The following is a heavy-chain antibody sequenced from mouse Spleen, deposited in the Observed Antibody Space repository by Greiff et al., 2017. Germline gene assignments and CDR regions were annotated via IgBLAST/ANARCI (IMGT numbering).Heavy chain of an antibody. J-gene: IGHJ3*01. CDR2: IRNKANNHAT. V-gene: IGHV6-6*01. CDR3: TRKRIYYGNPWFAY. D-gene: IGHD2-1*01. CDR1: GFTFSDAW. Sequence: EVKLVESGGGLVQPGGSMKLSCAASGFTFSDAWMDWVRQSPEKGLEWVAEIRNKANNHATYYAESVKGRFTISRDDSKSSVYLQMNSVRAEDTGIYYCTRKRIYYGNPWFAYWGQGTLVTVSA.